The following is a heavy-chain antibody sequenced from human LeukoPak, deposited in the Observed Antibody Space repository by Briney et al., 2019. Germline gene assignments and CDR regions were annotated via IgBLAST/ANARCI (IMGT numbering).Heavy chain of an antibody. CDR2: LQNHGGDI. Sequence: GGSLRLSCAASGFTFSNYGMHWVRQAPDKGLEWVAFLQNHGGDIHYADSVKGRFTISRDNAKNSLYLQMNSLRAEDTAVYYCARDFLEDEYWGQGTLVTVSS. D-gene: IGHD1-1*01. J-gene: IGHJ4*02. CDR3: ARDFLEDEY. CDR1: GFTFSNYG. V-gene: IGHV3-30*02.